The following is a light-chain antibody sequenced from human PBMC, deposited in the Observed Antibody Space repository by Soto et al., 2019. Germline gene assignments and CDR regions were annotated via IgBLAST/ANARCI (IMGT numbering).Light chain of an antibody. CDR1: SSDVGKYNY. J-gene: IGLJ1*01. Sequence: QSVLTQPASVSGSPGQSITISCTGTSSDVGKYNYVSWYQQHPAKAPKLMIFEVSNRPSGVSNRFSGSKSGNTASLTISGLQAEDEAEYYCSSYTNINTRACVFGTGTKLTVL. CDR2: EVS. CDR3: SSYTNINTRACV. V-gene: IGLV2-14*01.